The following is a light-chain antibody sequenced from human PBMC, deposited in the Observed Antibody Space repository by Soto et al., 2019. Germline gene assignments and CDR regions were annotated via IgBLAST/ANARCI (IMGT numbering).Light chain of an antibody. CDR3: CSYAGSSIHVV. CDR2: EGS. J-gene: IGLJ2*01. V-gene: IGLV2-23*01. Sequence: QSALTQPASVSGSPGRSITMSCTGTSSDVGSYNLVSWYQQHPGKAPKLMIYEGSKRPSGVSNRFSGSKSGNTASLTISGLQAEDEADYYCCSYAGSSIHVVFGGGTKLTVL. CDR1: SSDVGSYNL.